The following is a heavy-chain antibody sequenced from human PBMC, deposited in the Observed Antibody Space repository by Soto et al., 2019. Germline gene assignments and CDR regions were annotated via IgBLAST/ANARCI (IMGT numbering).Heavy chain of an antibody. Sequence: EVQLVESGGGLVQPGGSLRVSCAASGFTFSSYWMTWVRQAPGKGLEWVANIKQDGTEKHYVDSVKGRFTISRDNGKNSVFLQMNSLRDEDTAVYYCAREGYSSGWYSVDYWGQGTLVTVSS. CDR3: AREGYSSGWYSVDY. J-gene: IGHJ4*02. V-gene: IGHV3-7*01. CDR2: IKQDGTEK. CDR1: GFTFSSYW. D-gene: IGHD6-19*01.